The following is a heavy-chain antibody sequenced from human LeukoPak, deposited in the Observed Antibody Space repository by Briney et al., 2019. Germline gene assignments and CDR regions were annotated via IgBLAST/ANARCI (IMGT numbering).Heavy chain of an antibody. CDR2: INHSGST. D-gene: IGHD2-2*01. J-gene: IGHJ4*02. V-gene: IGHV4-39*07. CDR1: GGSISSGGYY. CDR3: ARGRRSTTFDY. Sequence: PSETLSLTCTVSGGSISSGGYYWSWIRQPPGKGLEWIGEINHSGSTNYNPSLKSRVTISVDTSKNQFSLKLSSVTAADTAVYYCARGRRSTTFDYWGQGTLVTVSS.